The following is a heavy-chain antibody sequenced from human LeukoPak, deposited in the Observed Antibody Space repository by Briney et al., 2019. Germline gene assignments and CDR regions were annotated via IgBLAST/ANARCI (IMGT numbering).Heavy chain of an antibody. V-gene: IGHV4-39*01. J-gene: IGHJ3*02. CDR2: IYYSGST. Sequence: SETLSLTCTVSGGSISSSSYYWGWIRQPPGKGLEWIGSIYYSGSTYYNPSLKSRVTISVDTSKNQFSLKLSSVTAADTAVYYCARLPGIAAAGPNDAFDIWGQGTMVTVSS. D-gene: IGHD6-13*01. CDR3: ARLPGIAAAGPNDAFDI. CDR1: GGSISSSSYY.